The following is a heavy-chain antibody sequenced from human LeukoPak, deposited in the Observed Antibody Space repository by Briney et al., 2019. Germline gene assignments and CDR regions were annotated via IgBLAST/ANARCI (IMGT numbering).Heavy chain of an antibody. J-gene: IGHJ4*02. V-gene: IGHV1-69*04. CDR2: IIPILGMA. D-gene: IGHD6-19*01. CDR3: ARDMGMYSSGWYEVDY. Sequence: GASVKVSCKASGGTFSSYAISWVRQAPGQGLEWMGRIIPILGMANYAQKFQGRVTITADKSTSTAYMELSSLRSEDTAVYYCARDMGMYSSGWYEVDYWGQGTLVTVSS. CDR1: GGTFSSYA.